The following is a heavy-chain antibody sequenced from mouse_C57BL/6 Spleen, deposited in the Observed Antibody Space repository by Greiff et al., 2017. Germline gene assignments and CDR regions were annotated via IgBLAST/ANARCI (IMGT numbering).Heavy chain of an antibody. CDR3: ARKGVEYGSRGAMDA. V-gene: IGHV1-50*01. J-gene: IGHJ4*01. D-gene: IGHD1-1*01. CDR1: GYTFTSYW. Sequence: VQLQQPGAELVKPGASVKLSCKASGYTFTSYWMQWVKQRPGQGLEWIGEIDPSDSSTNYNQKFKGKATLTVDPSSSTAYMQLRRLTSEDSEVYEGARKGVEYGSRGAMDAWGKGNSVTVSS. CDR2: IDPSDSST.